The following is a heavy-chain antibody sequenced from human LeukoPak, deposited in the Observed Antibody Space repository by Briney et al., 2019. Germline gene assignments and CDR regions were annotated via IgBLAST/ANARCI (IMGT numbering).Heavy chain of an antibody. CDR3: ARYKNYDYGLDV. CDR1: GGSIRNYY. Sequence: SETLSLTCTVSGGSIRNYYWTWIRQPPGKGLEWIGYIYSSGTTNYNPSLKSRVTMSVDTSENQFSLKLNSVTAADTAVYYCARYKNYDYGLDVCGQGTTVTVSS. CDR2: IYSSGTT. J-gene: IGHJ6*02. D-gene: IGHD1-1*01. V-gene: IGHV4-59*01.